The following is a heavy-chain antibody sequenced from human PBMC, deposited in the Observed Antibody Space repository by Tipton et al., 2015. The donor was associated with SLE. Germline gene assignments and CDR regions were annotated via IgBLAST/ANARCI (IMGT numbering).Heavy chain of an antibody. D-gene: IGHD5-12*01. CDR1: GFTFTSSG. Sequence: QLVQSGAEVKKPGASVKVSCKTSGFTFTSSGISWVRQAPGQGLEWMGWINTYSGTTNYAQQLQGRVTMTTDTSTSTAYMELRSLRSDDTAVYYCARSIVATTDFDYWGQGTLVTVSS. V-gene: IGHV1-18*01. CDR3: ARSIVATTDFDY. CDR2: INTYSGTT. J-gene: IGHJ4*02.